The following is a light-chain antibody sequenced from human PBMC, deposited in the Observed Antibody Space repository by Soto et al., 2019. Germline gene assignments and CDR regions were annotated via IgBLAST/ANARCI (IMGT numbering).Light chain of an antibody. CDR1: QSVSSN. J-gene: IGKJ4*01. V-gene: IGKV3-15*01. CDR3: PPYNNWPPPLT. CDR2: GAS. Sequence: EIVMTQSPATLSVSPGERATLSCRASQSVSSNLAWYQQKPGQAPRLLIYGASTRATGIPARFSGSGSGTEFTLTTSSLQSEDFSGYYCPPYNNWPPPLTFGGGTKVEIK.